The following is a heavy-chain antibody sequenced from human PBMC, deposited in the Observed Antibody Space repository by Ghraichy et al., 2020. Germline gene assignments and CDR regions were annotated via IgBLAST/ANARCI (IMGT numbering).Heavy chain of an antibody. V-gene: IGHV1-69*13. CDR3: ARDRQVYCSSTSCWLPNYYYGMDV. D-gene: IGHD2-2*01. J-gene: IGHJ6*02. Sequence: SVKVSCKASGGTFSSYAISWVRQAPGQGLEWMGGIIPIFGTANYAQKFQGRVTITADESTSTAYMELSSLRSEDTAVYYCARDRQVYCSSTSCWLPNYYYGMDVWGQGTTVTVSS. CDR2: IIPIFGTA. CDR1: GGTFSSYA.